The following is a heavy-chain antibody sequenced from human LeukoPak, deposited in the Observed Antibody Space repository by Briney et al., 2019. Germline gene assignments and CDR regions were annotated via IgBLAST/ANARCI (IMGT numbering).Heavy chain of an antibody. J-gene: IGHJ4*02. CDR3: ARVWELTGFDYYFDY. V-gene: IGHV3-74*01. CDR1: GFTFSSYW. CDR2: INSDGSST. Sequence: GGSLRLSCAASGFTFSSYWMHWVRQAPGKGLVWVSRINSDGSSTSYADSVKGRFTISRDNAKNTLYLQMNSLRAEDTAVYYCARVWELTGFDYYFDYRGQGTLVTVSS. D-gene: IGHD1-26*01.